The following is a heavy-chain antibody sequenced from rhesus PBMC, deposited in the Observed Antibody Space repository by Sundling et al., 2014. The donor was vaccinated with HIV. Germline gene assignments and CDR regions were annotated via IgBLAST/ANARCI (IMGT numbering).Heavy chain of an antibody. CDR3: VRGPEATGWYGLDY. Sequence: EVQLVETGGGLVQPGGSLKLSCAASGFTFSYYVMSWVRQTPGKGLEWVSGINTAGNSVYYSDSVKGRFTISRDNSKNTLSLQMRSLRAEDTAVYYCVRGPEATGWYGLDYWGQGVIVTVSS. CDR1: GFTFSYYV. D-gene: IGHD6-31*01. J-gene: IGHJ6*01. CDR2: INTAGNSV. V-gene: IGHV3S42*01.